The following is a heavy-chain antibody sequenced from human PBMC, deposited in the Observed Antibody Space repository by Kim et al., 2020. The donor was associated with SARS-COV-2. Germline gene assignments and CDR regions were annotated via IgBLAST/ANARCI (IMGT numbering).Heavy chain of an antibody. CDR1: GFTFSSYG. Sequence: GGSLRLSCAASGFTFSSYGMHWVRQAPGKGLEWVAVIWYDGSNKYYADSVKGRFTISRDNSKNTLYLQMNSLRAEDTAVYYCAKDQYSPLWFGEPNPDYWGHGTLVTVSS. J-gene: IGHJ4*01. V-gene: IGHV3-33*06. CDR2: IWYDGSNK. CDR3: AKDQYSPLWFGEPNPDY. D-gene: IGHD3-10*01.